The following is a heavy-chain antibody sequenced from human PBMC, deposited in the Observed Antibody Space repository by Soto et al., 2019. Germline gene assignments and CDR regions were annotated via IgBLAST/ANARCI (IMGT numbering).Heavy chain of an antibody. D-gene: IGHD6-19*01. CDR3: AKTDKFNPQSSGWANRFDY. V-gene: IGHV3-23*01. J-gene: IGHJ4*02. CDR1: GFTFSSYA. Sequence: EVQLLESGGGLVQPGGSLRLSCAASGFTFSSYAMTWVRQAPGKGLEWVSTISRSGDSTYYRDSVNGRFTISRDNSKNPVYLQMNSLRAEDTAGYYCAKTDKFNPQSSGWANRFDYWGQGTLVTVSS. CDR2: ISRSGDST.